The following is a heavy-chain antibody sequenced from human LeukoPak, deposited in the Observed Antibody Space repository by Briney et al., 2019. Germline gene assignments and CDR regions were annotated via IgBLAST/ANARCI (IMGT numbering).Heavy chain of an antibody. Sequence: GGSLRLSCAASGFTLSAYWMSWVRQAPGKGLEWVANIKQDGSEKYYVDSVKGRFTISRDNAKNSLYLQMNSLRAEDTAVYYCARDRPVGSGWYPNWFDPWGQGTLVTVSS. CDR2: IKQDGSEK. V-gene: IGHV3-7*01. J-gene: IGHJ5*02. CDR3: ARDRPVGSGWYPNWFDP. CDR1: GFTLSAYW. D-gene: IGHD6-19*01.